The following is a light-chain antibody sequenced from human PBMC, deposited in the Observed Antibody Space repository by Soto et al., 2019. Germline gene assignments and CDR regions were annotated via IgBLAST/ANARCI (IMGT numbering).Light chain of an antibody. CDR3: SSYTSSSAPYV. J-gene: IGLJ1*01. CDR2: DVS. CDR1: SSDVGGYNY. Sequence: QSVLTQPASVSGSPGQSITISCTETSSDVGGYNYVSWYQQYPGKAPKLMIYDVSNRPSGVSNRFSGSKSGNTASLTISGLQAEDEADYYCSSYTSSSAPYVFGTGTKLTVL. V-gene: IGLV2-14*01.